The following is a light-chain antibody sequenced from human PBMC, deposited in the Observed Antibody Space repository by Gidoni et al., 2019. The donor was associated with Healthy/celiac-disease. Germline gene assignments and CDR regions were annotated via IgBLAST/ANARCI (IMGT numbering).Light chain of an antibody. CDR2: DAS. V-gene: IGKV3-11*01. J-gene: IGKJ4*01. CDR1: QSVSSY. CDR3: QQRSNWPLT. Sequence: EIVFTQSPATLSLSPGERATLSCRASQSVSSYLAWYQQKPGQAPRRLIYDASNRATGIPARFSGSGSGTDFTLNISSLEPEDFAVYYCQQRSNWPLTFGGGTKVEIK.